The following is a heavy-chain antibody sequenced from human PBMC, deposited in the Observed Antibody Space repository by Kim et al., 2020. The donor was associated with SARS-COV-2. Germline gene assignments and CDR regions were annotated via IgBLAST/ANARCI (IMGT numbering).Heavy chain of an antibody. CDR2: SSGYNGDT. D-gene: IGHD3-3*01. J-gene: IGHJ6*02. CDR1: GYTFNSNG. V-gene: IGHV1-18*04. CDR3: ARGQRVSVFGVAFFDGMDV. Sequence: ASVKVSCKTSGYTFNSNGITWVRQAPGQGLEWMGWSSGYNGDTHYAQKFQGRVTMITDTSTNTVYMELRSLRSDDTAVYYCARGQRVSVFGVAFFDGMDVWGQGTMVTVSS.